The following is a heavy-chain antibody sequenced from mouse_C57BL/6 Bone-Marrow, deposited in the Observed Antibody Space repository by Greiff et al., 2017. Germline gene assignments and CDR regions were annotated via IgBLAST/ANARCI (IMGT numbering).Heavy chain of an antibody. CDR2: IHPNSGST. D-gene: IGHD2-4*01. Sequence: QVQLQQPGAELVKPGASVKLSCKASGYTFTSYWMHWVKQRPGQGLEWIGMIHPNSGSTNYNEKFKSKATLTVDKSSSTAYMQLSSLTSEDSAVYYGARRGDYYDYPYYFDYWGQGTTLTVSS. V-gene: IGHV1-64*01. J-gene: IGHJ2*01. CDR3: ARRGDYYDYPYYFDY. CDR1: GYTFTSYW.